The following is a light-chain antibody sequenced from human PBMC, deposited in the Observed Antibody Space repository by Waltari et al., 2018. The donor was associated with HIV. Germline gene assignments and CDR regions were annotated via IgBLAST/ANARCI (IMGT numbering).Light chain of an antibody. J-gene: IGLJ2*01. CDR1: SSNIGNNF. CDR3: GTWDNSLKTVV. CDR2: DKK. Sequence: QSVLTQPPSVSAAPGQTVSISCSGFSSNIGNNFVSWYHQLPGKAPKLLIFDKKKRPSGIPDRVSASKSGTSATLAITGLQTGDEGDYYCGTWDNSLKTVVFGGGTKVTVL. V-gene: IGLV1-51*01.